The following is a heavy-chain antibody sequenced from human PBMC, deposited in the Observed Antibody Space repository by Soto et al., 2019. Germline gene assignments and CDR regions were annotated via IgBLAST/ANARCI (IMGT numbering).Heavy chain of an antibody. CDR1: GFTFSSYA. Sequence: WGSLRLSCAASGFTFSSYAMHWVRQAPGKGLEWVAVISYDGSNKYYADSVKGRFTISRDNSKNTLYLQMNSLRAEDTAVYYCARDKPASLQLWLWSFDYWGQGTLVTVSS. CDR3: ARDKPASLQLWLWSFDY. J-gene: IGHJ4*02. D-gene: IGHD5-18*01. V-gene: IGHV3-30-3*01. CDR2: ISYDGSNK.